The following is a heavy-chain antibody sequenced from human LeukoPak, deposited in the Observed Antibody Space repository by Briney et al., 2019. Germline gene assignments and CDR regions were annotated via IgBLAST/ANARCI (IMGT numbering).Heavy chain of an antibody. CDR3: ARGRNGWLLHDAFDI. D-gene: IGHD6-19*01. V-gene: IGHV1-69*13. CDR2: IIPIFGTA. J-gene: IGHJ3*02. Sequence: GGAVRVSCKASGGTFSSYAISGVRQARGQGLEWMGGIIPIFGTANYAQKFQGRVTITADESTSTAYMELCSLRSEDTAVYYCARGRNGWLLHDAFDIWGQGTMVTVSS. CDR1: GGTFSSYA.